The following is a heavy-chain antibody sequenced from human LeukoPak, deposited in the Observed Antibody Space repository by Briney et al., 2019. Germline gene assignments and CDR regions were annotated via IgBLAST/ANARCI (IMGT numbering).Heavy chain of an antibody. CDR3: ARDSYYYDSSGYFRFDY. Sequence: PSETLSLTCNVSGGSIRGYYWSWIRQPPGKGLEWIGYIYSSGSTNYNPSLKSRVTMSVDTSKNQFSLKVSSVTAADTAVYYCARDSYYYDSSGYFRFDYWGQGTLVTVSS. CDR1: GGSIRGYY. CDR2: IYSSGST. D-gene: IGHD3-22*01. V-gene: IGHV4-59*12. J-gene: IGHJ4*02.